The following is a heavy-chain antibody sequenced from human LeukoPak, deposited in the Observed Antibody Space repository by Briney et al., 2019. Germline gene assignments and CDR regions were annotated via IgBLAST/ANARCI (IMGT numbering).Heavy chain of an antibody. J-gene: IGHJ4*02. D-gene: IGHD6-19*01. V-gene: IGHV4-59*08. CDR3: AIHSPYSSGWYSALDY. CDR2: IYYSEST. CDR1: GGSISSSY. Sequence: SETLSLTCTASGGSISSSYWSWIRQPPGKGLEWIGYIYYSESTNYNPSHKSRVTISVDTSKNQFSLNLSSVTAADTAVYYCAIHSPYSSGWYSALDYWGQGTLVTVSS.